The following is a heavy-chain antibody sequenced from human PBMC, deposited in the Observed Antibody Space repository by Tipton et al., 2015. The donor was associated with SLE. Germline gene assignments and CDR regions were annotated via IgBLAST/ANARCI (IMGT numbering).Heavy chain of an antibody. J-gene: IGHJ3*02. CDR3: SRFLSREAFDI. D-gene: IGHD2/OR15-2a*01. Sequence: TLSLTCTVSGGSISGSSYYWGWIRQPPGKGPEWIGSVFYTGNTYYNPSLKSRVTISVDTSKNDFSLRLTSVTDADTAMYYCSRFLSREAFDIWGQGTMVTVSS. V-gene: IGHV4-39*02. CDR2: VFYTGNT. CDR1: GGSISGSSYY.